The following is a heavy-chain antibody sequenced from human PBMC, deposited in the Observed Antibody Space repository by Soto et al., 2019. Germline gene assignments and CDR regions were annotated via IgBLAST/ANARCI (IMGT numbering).Heavy chain of an antibody. CDR2: IYWDDDK. V-gene: IGHV2-5*02. CDR3: ARFLAAEIFDY. J-gene: IGHJ4*02. D-gene: IGHD6-25*01. Sequence: QITLKESGPTLVKPTQTLTLTCTFSGFSLSTSGVGVGWIRQPPGKALEWLALIYWDDDKRYSPSLKSRLTITKDTSKNQVVLTMTNIYTVDTATYYCARFLAAEIFDYWGQGTLVTVSS. CDR1: GFSLSTSGVG.